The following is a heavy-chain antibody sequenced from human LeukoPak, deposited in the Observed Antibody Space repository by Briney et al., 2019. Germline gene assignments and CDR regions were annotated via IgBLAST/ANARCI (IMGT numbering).Heavy chain of an antibody. V-gene: IGHV3-11*01. CDR3: ARSTVTAAIDY. CDR1: GFSFSDYH. J-gene: IGHJ4*02. D-gene: IGHD4-17*01. Sequence: GGSLRLSCAASGFSFSDYHMRWIRQAPGKGLEWVSYISLSGSTRDYADSVKGRFTISRDNAKNSLYLQMNSLRVEDTAVYYCARSTVTAAIDYWGQGTLVTVSS. CDR2: ISLSGSTR.